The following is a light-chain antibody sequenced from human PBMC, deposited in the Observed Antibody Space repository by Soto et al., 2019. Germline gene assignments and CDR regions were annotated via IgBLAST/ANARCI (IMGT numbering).Light chain of an antibody. Sequence: QSVLTQPPSVSGAPGQRVTISCTGSSSNIGATYDVQWYQQLPGTAPKLLIYGNSNRPSGVPDRFSGSKSGTSASLAITGLQADDEADYYCQSYDXSLSAHYVFGTGTKVTV. J-gene: IGLJ1*01. CDR1: SSNIGATYD. CDR3: QSYDXSLSAHYV. CDR2: GNS. V-gene: IGLV1-40*01.